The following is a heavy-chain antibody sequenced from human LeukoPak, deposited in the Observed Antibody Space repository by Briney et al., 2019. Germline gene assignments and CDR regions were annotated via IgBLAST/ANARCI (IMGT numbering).Heavy chain of an antibody. CDR1: GYTFTSYY. CDR3: ARDTNYYDSSGSADP. Sequence: ASVKVSCKASGYTFTSYYMHWVRQAPGQGLGWMGIINPSGGSTSYAQKFQGRVNMTRDTSTSTVYMELSSLRSEDTAVYYCARDTNYYDSSGSADPWGQGTLVTVSS. V-gene: IGHV1-46*01. CDR2: INPSGGST. J-gene: IGHJ5*02. D-gene: IGHD3-22*01.